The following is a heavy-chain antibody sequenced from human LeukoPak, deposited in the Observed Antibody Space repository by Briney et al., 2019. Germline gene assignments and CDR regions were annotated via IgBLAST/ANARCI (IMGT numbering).Heavy chain of an antibody. CDR1: GFTFRSYA. V-gene: IGHV3-33*01. Sequence: GGSLRLSCAASGFTFRSYAMHWVRQAPGKGLEWVAVIWYDGSNKYYTDSVKGRFTISRDNSKNTLYLQMNSLRAEDTAVYYCARDQSGYDFGFDYWGQGTLVTVSS. D-gene: IGHD5-12*01. CDR3: ARDQSGYDFGFDY. CDR2: IWYDGSNK. J-gene: IGHJ4*02.